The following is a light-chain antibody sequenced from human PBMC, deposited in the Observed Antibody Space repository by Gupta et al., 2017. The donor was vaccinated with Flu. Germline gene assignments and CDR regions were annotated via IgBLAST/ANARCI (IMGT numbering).Light chain of an antibody. J-gene: IGLJ1*01. Sequence: WYQQHPGKAPKLIIYEVTKRPSGVPDRFSGSKSGTTASLTVSGLQADDEADYYCSAWAGSDGHYVFGTGTTVTVL. CDR2: EVT. CDR3: SAWAGSDGHYV. V-gene: IGLV2-8*01.